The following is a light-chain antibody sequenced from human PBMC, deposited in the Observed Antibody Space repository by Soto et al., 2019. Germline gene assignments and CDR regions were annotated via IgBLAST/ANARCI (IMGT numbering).Light chain of an antibody. CDR2: NNS. Sequence: QSVLTQPPSVSGARGQRVTISCTGSSSNIGAGYDVHWYQQLPGTAPKLLIYNNSNRPSGVPDRFSGSKSGTSASLAITGLQAEDEADYYCQSYDSSLSGYVFGTGTKVTVL. J-gene: IGLJ1*01. CDR3: QSYDSSLSGYV. CDR1: SSNIGAGYD. V-gene: IGLV1-40*01.